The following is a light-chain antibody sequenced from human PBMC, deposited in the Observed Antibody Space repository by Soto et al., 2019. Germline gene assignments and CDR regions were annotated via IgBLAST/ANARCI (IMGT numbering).Light chain of an antibody. Sequence: QSVLTQPPSASGSPGQSVTISCTGTSSDIGGYNYVSWYQQHPGEAPKLMIYEVTKRPSGVPDRFSGFKSGNTASLTVSGLQAEDEADYFCSSHAGSNSLLFGGGTKLTVL. V-gene: IGLV2-8*01. J-gene: IGLJ2*01. CDR1: SSDIGGYNY. CDR2: EVT. CDR3: SSHAGSNSLL.